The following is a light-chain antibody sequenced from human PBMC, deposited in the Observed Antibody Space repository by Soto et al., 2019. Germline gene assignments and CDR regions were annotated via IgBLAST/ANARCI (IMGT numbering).Light chain of an antibody. J-gene: IGKJ1*01. CDR1: QSISSW. V-gene: IGKV1-5*03. Sequence: DIQMTQSPSTLSASVGDRVTITCRASQSISSWLAWYQQKPGRAPNLLIYKASSLETGVPSRFSGSGSGTEITFIISSLQPEAFASSYCQQYGSTSPWTFGQGTKVEIK. CDR3: QQYGSTSPWT. CDR2: KAS.